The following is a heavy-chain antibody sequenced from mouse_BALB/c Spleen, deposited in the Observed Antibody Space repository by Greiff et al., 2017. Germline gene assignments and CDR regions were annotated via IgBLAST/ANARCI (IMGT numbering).Heavy chain of an antibody. V-gene: IGHV1-80*01. CDR1: GYAFSSYW. Sequence: QVHVKQSGAELVRPGSSVKISCKASGYAFSSYWMNWVKQRPGQGLEWIGQIYPGDGDTNYNGKFKGKATLTADKSSSTAYMQLSSLTSEDSAVYFCARYGNYRFAYWGQGTLVTVSA. CDR3: ARYGNYRFAY. CDR2: IYPGDGDT. J-gene: IGHJ3*01. D-gene: IGHD2-1*01.